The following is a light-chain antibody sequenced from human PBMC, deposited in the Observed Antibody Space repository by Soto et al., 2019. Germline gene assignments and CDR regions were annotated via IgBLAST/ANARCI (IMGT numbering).Light chain of an antibody. CDR3: LSYSGSSNV. V-gene: IGLV2-8*01. CDR1: SSDVGASDY. Sequence: QSALTQPPSASGSPGQSVAISCTGTSSDVGASDYVSWYQQHSGKAPKLLLYEVNKRPSGVPDRFSGSKSGNTASLTVSALQADDEADYYCLSYSGSSNVLGTGTKLTVL. CDR2: EVN. J-gene: IGLJ1*01.